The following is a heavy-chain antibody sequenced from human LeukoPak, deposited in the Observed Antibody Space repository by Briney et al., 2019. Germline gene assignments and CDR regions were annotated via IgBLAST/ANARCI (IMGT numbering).Heavy chain of an antibody. D-gene: IGHD6-13*01. CDR2: INPSGGST. CDR1: GYTFTSYY. V-gene: IGHV1-46*01. J-gene: IGHJ4*02. Sequence: GASVKVSCKASGYTFTSYYMHWVRQAPGQGLEWMGIINPSGGSTSYAQKFQGRVTMTRDTSTSTVYMELSSLRSEDTAVYYCAREESWQLVSRTPDYWGQGTLVTVSS. CDR3: AREESWQLVSRTPDY.